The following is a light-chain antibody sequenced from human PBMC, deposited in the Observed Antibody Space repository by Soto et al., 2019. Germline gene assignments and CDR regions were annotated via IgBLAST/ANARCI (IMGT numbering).Light chain of an antibody. CDR1: QSISDF. V-gene: IGKV1-39*01. J-gene: IGKJ4*01. Sequence: DIQMTQSPSSLSASVGDRVTISCRASQSISDFLLWYQQRPGEAPKVLIYSASRLQSGAPSRFSGSGSGADFTLTISSLQPEDVATYYCQQSYSVPLTFGGGTNVEIK. CDR2: SAS. CDR3: QQSYSVPLT.